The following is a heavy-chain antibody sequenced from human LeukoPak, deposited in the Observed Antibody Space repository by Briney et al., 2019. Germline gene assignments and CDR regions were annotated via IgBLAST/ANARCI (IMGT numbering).Heavy chain of an antibody. CDR2: IYHSGST. V-gene: IGHV4-4*02. Sequence: PSETLSLTCAVSGGSISSSNWWSWVRQPPGKGLEWIGEIYHSGSTNYNPSLKSRVTISVDKSKNQFSLKLSSVTAADTAVYYCARLRFGEYPDLSPYYFDYWGQGTLVTVSS. CDR3: ARLRFGEYPDLSPYYFDY. CDR1: GGSISSSNW. J-gene: IGHJ4*02. D-gene: IGHD3-10*01.